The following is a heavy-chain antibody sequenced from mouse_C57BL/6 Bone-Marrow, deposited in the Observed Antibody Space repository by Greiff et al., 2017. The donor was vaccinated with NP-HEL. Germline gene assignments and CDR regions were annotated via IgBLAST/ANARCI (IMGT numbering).Heavy chain of an antibody. D-gene: IGHD2-3*01. J-gene: IGHJ2*01. CDR2: IYPGSGNT. V-gene: IGHV1-76*01. CDR1: GYTFTDYY. CDR3: ARDGYYGFDY. Sequence: QVQLKESGAELVRPGASVKLSCKASGYTFTDYYINWVKQRPGQGLEWIARIYPGSGNTYYNEKFKGKATLTAEKSSSTAYMQLSSLTSEDSAVYFCARDGYYGFDYWGQGTTLTVSS.